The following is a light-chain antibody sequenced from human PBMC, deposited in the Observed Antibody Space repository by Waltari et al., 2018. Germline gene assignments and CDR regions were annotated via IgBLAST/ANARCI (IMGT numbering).Light chain of an antibody. J-gene: IGKJ3*01. Sequence: DMQMTQSPSSLSASVGDRVSISCRASQNIDKFLNWYQQNPGKPPRLLIFEASTLQGGVPPRFSGSGSGTDFTLTISNLQPEDFGTYYCQQSYITPFTCGPGTKVDV. CDR3: QQSYITPFT. V-gene: IGKV1-39*01. CDR2: EAS. CDR1: QNIDKF.